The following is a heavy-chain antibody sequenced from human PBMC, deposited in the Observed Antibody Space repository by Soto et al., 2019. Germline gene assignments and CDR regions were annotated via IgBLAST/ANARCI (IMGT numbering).Heavy chain of an antibody. J-gene: IGHJ4*02. V-gene: IGHV4-31*02. CDR2: IYYSGST. D-gene: IGHD2-2*02. CDR1: GGSISSGGYY. CDR3: ARDSKYCSSTSCYTGVDY. Sequence: PSETLSLTCTVSGGSISSGGYYWSWIRQPPGQGLEWIGYIYYSGSTYYTPSLKSRVTISVDTSKNQFSLKLSSVTAADTAVYYCARDSKYCSSTSCYTGVDYWGQGTLVTVSS.